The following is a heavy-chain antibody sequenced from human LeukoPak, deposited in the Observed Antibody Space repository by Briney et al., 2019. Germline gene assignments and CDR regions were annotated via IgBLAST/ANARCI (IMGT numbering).Heavy chain of an antibody. CDR3: AKDSYSKGDF. CDR1: GFAFSYHW. D-gene: IGHD6-13*01. J-gene: IGHJ4*02. CDR2: VKNDGAVK. Sequence: GGSLRLSCAASGFAFSYHWMTWVRQAPGKGLEWVANVKNDGAVKNYVDSVEGRFTISRDNAKNSLYLQMNSLRAEDTAVYYCAKDSYSKGDFWGQGVLVTVSS. V-gene: IGHV3-7*01.